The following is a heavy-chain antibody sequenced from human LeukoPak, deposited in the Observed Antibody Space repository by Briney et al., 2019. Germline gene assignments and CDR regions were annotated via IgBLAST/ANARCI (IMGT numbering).Heavy chain of an antibody. J-gene: IGHJ3*02. CDR1: GFTFSSYS. CDR2: ISSSSSYI. D-gene: IGHD5-18*01. Sequence: PGGSLRLSCAASGFTFSSYSMNWVRQAPGKGLEWVSSISSSSSYIYYADSVKGRFTISRDNAKNSLYLQMNSLRAEDTAVYYCARAKTAVANDALDIWGQGTMVTVSS. CDR3: ARAKTAVANDALDI. V-gene: IGHV3-21*01.